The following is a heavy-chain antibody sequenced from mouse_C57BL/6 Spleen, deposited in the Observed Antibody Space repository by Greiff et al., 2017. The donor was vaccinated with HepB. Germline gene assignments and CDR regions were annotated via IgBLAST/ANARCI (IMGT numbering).Heavy chain of an antibody. CDR3: ARHWDDWYFDV. D-gene: IGHD4-1*01. V-gene: IGHV5-9*01. J-gene: IGHJ1*03. CDR1: GFTFSSYT. Sequence: EVMLVESGGGLVKPGGSLKLSCAASGFTFSSYTMSWVRQTPEKRLEWVATISGGGGNTYYPDSVKGRFTISRDNAKNTLYLQMSSLRSEDTALYYCARHWDDWYFDVWGTGTTVTVSS. CDR2: ISGGGGNT.